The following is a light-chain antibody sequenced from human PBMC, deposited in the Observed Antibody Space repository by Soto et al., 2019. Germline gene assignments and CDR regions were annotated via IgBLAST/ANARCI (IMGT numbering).Light chain of an antibody. V-gene: IGKV1-39*01. CDR3: QQSFSAPRT. CDR1: ETIIDY. CDR2: SAS. J-gene: IGKJ2*01. Sequence: DIQMSQSPSSLSASVGDSVTITCRASETIIDYLNWYQQQPGEAPKLLIFSASSLHSGVPSRFRGSGSGTHFTLTISSLQPEDLRTYFCQQSFSAPRTFGQGTKLQAK.